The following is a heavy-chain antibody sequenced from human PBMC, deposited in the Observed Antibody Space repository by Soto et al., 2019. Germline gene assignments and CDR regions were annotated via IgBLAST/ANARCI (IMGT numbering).Heavy chain of an antibody. J-gene: IGHJ4*02. CDR2: ISGSGGST. V-gene: IGHV3-23*01. CDR3: AKGPYDSSGYYCSY. Sequence: GGSLRLSCAASGFTFSSYAMSWVRQAPGKGLEWVSAISGSGGSTYYADSVKGRFTISRDNSKSTLYLQMNSLRAEDTAVYYCAKGPYDSSGYYCSYWGQGTLVTVSS. CDR1: GFTFSSYA. D-gene: IGHD3-22*01.